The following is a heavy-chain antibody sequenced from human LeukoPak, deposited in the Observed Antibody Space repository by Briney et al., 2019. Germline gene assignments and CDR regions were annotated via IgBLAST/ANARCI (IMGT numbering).Heavy chain of an antibody. CDR2: IYHSGST. D-gene: IGHD6-6*01. CDR1: GGSISSGGYS. Sequence: SQTLSLTCAVSGGSISSGGYSWSWIRQPPGKDLEWIGYIYHSGSTYYNPSLKSRVTISVGRSKNQFSLKLSSVTAADTAVYYCARTSIAARRANAFDIWGQGTMVTVSS. CDR3: ARTSIAARRANAFDI. V-gene: IGHV4-30-2*01. J-gene: IGHJ3*02.